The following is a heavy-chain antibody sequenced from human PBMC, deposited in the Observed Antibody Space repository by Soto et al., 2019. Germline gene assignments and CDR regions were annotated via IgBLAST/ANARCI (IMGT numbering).Heavy chain of an antibody. CDR2: VTSGGTT. Sequence: EAQLVESGGGLVQPGGSLRLSCAASGFAFGSYARNWVRQAPGKGLEWVSAVTSGGTTSYADSMGGRFTISRDNSKNTLYLQMNSLRAEDTAVYYCATELRYLEWFTRPDYWGQGTLVTVSS. CDR1: GFAFGSYA. J-gene: IGHJ4*02. V-gene: IGHV3-23*04. D-gene: IGHD3-3*01. CDR3: ATELRYLEWFTRPDY.